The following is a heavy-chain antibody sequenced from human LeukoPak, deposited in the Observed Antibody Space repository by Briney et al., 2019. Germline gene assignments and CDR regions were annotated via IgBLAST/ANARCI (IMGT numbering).Heavy chain of an antibody. J-gene: IGHJ6*04. D-gene: IGHD6-13*01. CDR3: ASDRAAAGENGYYYYGMDV. V-gene: IGHV1-69*13. Sequence: ASVKVSCKASGGTFSSYAISWVRQAPGQGLEWMGGIIPIFGTADYAQKFQGRVTITADESTSTAYMELSSLRSEDTAVYYCASDRAAAGENGYYYYGMDVWGKGTTVTVSS. CDR1: GGTFSSYA. CDR2: IIPIFGTA.